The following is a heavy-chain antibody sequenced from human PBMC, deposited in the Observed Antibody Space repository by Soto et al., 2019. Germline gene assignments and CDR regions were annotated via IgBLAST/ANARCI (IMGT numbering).Heavy chain of an antibody. D-gene: IGHD6-13*01. CDR1: GYDFTAYD. Sequence: ASGKVSCKASGYDFTAYDINWVRQPSGQGLEWMGWMNPINGATGTARRFQGRVSMSRNTATGTAYLELTSLRPDHTAVYYCGRGPSPRAPAGGTPYYYAMDVWGQGTTVTVSS. V-gene: IGHV1-8*02. CDR3: GRGPSPRAPAGGTPYYYAMDV. CDR2: MNPINGAT. J-gene: IGHJ6*02.